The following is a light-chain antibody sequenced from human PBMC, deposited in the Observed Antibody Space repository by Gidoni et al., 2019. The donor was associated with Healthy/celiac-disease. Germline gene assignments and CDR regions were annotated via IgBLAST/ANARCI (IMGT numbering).Light chain of an antibody. CDR1: HSVSSY. J-gene: IGKJ3*01. Sequence: EFVLTQSPATLPLSPGERATLSCRARHSVSSYLAWYQQKPGQTPRLLIYDASNRATGIPARFSGSGSGTDFTLTISSLEPEDFAVYYCQQRSNWPPFTFGPXTKVDIK. V-gene: IGKV3-11*01. CDR2: DAS. CDR3: QQRSNWPPFT.